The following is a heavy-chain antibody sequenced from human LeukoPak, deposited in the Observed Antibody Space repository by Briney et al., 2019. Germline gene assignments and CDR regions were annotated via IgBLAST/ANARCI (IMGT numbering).Heavy chain of an antibody. CDR3: AKLYGSGSYYSY. J-gene: IGHJ4*02. Sequence: GRSLRLSCAASGFTLSSYGMHWVRQAPGKGLEWVAVISYDGSNKYYADSVKGRFTISRDNSKNTLYLQMNSLRAEDTAVYYCAKLYGSGSYYSYWGEGTLVTVSS. V-gene: IGHV3-30*18. CDR2: ISYDGSNK. CDR1: GFTLSSYG. D-gene: IGHD3-10*01.